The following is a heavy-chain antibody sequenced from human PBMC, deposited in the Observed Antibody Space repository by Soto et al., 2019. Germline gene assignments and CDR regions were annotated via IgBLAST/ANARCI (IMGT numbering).Heavy chain of an antibody. CDR1: GFTFSSSS. CDR3: ARGGRAAAGTWFDP. CDR2: ISSSSSTI. Sequence: EVQLLESGGGLVQPGGSLRLSCAASGFTFSSSSMNWVRQAPGKGLEWVSYISSSSSTIYYADSVKGRFTISRDNAMNSLYLQMNSLRAEDTAVYYCARGGRAAAGTWFDPWGQGTLVTVSS. V-gene: IGHV3-48*01. D-gene: IGHD6-13*01. J-gene: IGHJ5*02.